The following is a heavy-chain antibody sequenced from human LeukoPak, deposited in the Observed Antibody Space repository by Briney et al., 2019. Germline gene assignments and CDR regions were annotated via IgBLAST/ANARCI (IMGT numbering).Heavy chain of an antibody. CDR2: IYYSGST. V-gene: IGHV4-39*02. CDR3: ARNNGIVGARWAVIDY. J-gene: IGHJ4*02. D-gene: IGHD1-26*01. Sequence: SETLSLTCTVSGGSISSSSYYWGRIRHPPGKGLEWSGSIYYSGSTHYNPSLKSRITRSVDKAKNHFSLKMSSVTAADPAVYYCARNNGIVGARWAVIDYWGQGTLVTVSS. CDR1: GGSISSSSYY.